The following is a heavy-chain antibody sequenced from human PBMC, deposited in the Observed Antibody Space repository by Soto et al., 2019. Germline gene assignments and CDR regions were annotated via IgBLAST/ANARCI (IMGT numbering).Heavy chain of an antibody. CDR2: INHSGST. J-gene: IGHJ4*02. CDR1: GGSFSGYY. CDR3: ARGNHYGDYDY. V-gene: IGHV4-34*01. Sequence: SKTLSLTCAVYGGSFSGYYWSWIRQPPGKGLEWIGEINHSGSTNYNPSLKSRVTISVDTSKNQFSLKLSSVTAADTAVYYCARGNHYGDYDYWGQGALVTVSS. D-gene: IGHD4-17*01.